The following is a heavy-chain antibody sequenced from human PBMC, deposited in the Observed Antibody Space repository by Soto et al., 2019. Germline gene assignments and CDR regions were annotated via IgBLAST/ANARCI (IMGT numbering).Heavy chain of an antibody. CDR2: INSDGSST. CDR3: ARPTVTTNPAHFDY. D-gene: IGHD4-17*01. CDR1: GFTFSTYW. Sequence: EVQLVESGGGLVQPGGSLRLSCAASGFTFSTYWMHWVRQAPGKGLVWVSRINSDGSSTSYADSVKGRFTISRDNAKNTVFLQMRGLRAEDTAVYYCARPTVTTNPAHFDYWGHGTLVTVSS. V-gene: IGHV3-74*01. J-gene: IGHJ4*01.